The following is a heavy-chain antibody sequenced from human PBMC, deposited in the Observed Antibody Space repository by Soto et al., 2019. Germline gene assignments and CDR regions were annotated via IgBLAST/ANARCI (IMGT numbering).Heavy chain of an antibody. J-gene: IGHJ6*02. CDR3: ARHIVAAAEDYYYGMDV. Sequence: GESLKISCKGSGYSFTSYWISWVRQMPGKGLEWMGRIDPSDSYTNYSPSFQGHVTISADKSISTAYLQWSSLKASDTAMYYCARHIVAAAEDYYYGMDVWGQGTTVTVSS. CDR1: GYSFTSYW. V-gene: IGHV5-10-1*01. CDR2: IDPSDSYT. D-gene: IGHD6-13*01.